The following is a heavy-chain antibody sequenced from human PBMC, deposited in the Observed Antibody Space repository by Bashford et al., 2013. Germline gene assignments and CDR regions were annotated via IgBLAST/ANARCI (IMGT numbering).Heavy chain of an antibody. CDR2: ISWNSGSI. V-gene: IGHV3-9*01. D-gene: IGHD3-3*01. Sequence: VRQAPGKGLEWVSGISWNSGSIGYADSVKGRFTISRDNAKNSLYLQMNSLRAEDTALYYCAKDTITIFGVVGSPIDYWGQGTLVTVSS. CDR3: AKDTITIFGVVGSPIDY. J-gene: IGHJ4*02.